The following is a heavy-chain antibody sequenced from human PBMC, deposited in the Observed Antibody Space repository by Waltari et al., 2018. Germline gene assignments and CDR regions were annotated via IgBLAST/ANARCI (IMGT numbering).Heavy chain of an antibody. Sequence: QITLKESGPTLVKPTQTLTLTCTFSGFSFTSTGVAVSWIRQPPTKSLEWLALIHWDDGKWYSPSLKNRLTDTKDTSRNQVVLTLTNMYPADTATYYCAGGWFYFDYWGQGALVTVSS. CDR3: AGGWFYFDY. D-gene: IGHD6-19*01. V-gene: IGHV2-5*02. J-gene: IGHJ4*02. CDR1: GFSFTSTGVA. CDR2: IHWDDGK.